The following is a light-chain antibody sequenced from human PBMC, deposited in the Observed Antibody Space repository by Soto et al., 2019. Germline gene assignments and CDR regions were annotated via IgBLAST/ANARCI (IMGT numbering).Light chain of an antibody. CDR3: QQYYTYPLT. J-gene: IGKJ4*01. CDR1: QSISSW. V-gene: IGKV1-5*03. Sequence: DIQMTQSPSTLSASVGVRVTITCRASQSISSWLVWYQQKPGKAPKLLIYKASSLESGVPSRFSGSESGTEFTLTISSLQPDDFATYYCQQYYTYPLTLGGGTKVEIK. CDR2: KAS.